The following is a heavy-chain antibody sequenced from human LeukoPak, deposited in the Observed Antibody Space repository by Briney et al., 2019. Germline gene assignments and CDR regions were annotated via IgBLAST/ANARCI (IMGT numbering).Heavy chain of an antibody. Sequence: SETLSLTCTVSGGSISSNSYYWGWIRLPPGKGLEWIGSIYYSGSTYYNPSLKSRVTISVDTSKNQFSLKLSSVTAADTAVYYCATRLRLGELSLHIDYWGQGTLVTVSS. CDR3: ATRLRLGELSLHIDY. CDR2: IYYSGST. V-gene: IGHV4-39*01. J-gene: IGHJ4*02. D-gene: IGHD3-16*02. CDR1: GGSISSNSYY.